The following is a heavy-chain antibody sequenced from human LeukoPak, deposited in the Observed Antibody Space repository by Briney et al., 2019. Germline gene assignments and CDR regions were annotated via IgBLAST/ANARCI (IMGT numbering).Heavy chain of an antibody. D-gene: IGHD2-15*01. CDR2: INHSGST. V-gene: IGHV4-34*09. CDR3: ARESCSGGSCYFGY. CDR1: GGSFSGYY. J-gene: IGHJ4*02. Sequence: SETLSLTCAVYGGSFSGYYWSWIRQPPGKGLEWIGEINHSGSTNYNPSLKSRVTISVDTSKNQFSLKLSSVTAADTAVYYCARESCSGGSCYFGYWGQGTLVTVSS.